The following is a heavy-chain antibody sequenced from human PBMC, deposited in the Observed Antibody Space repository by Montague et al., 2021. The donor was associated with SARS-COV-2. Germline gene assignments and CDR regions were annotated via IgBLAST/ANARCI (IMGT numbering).Heavy chain of an antibody. CDR2: IYYSGGI. V-gene: IGHV4-59*11. CDR3: ARAVSVGSTVNCFDH. CDR1: GGSMTDHY. J-gene: IGHJ5*02. D-gene: IGHD1-26*01. Sequence: SETLSLTCTVSGGSMTDHYWAWIRQPPGKGLEWLAYIYYSGGINSNPSLKSRVSMSVDTSKNQFSLKLTSVTAADTAVYYCARAVSVGSTVNCFDHWGQGTLVTVPS.